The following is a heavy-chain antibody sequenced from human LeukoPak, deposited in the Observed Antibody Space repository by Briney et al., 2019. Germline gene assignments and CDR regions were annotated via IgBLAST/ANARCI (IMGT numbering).Heavy chain of an antibody. CDR2: IYWDDDK. CDR3: VHSLCNGGTCYSGFDC. Sequence: SGPTLVKPTQTLTLTCTFSGFSLSTSRVGVGWIRQPPGKALEWLALIYWDDDKRYSPSLKSRLTITKDTSKNQVVLTMTNMDAVDTATYYCVHSLCNGGTCYSGFDCWGQGTLVTVSS. D-gene: IGHD2-15*01. V-gene: IGHV2-5*02. J-gene: IGHJ4*02. CDR1: GFSLSTSRVG.